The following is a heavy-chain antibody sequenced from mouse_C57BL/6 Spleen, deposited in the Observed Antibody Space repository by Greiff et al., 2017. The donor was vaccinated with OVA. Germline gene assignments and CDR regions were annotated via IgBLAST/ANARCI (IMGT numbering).Heavy chain of an antibody. J-gene: IGHJ1*03. D-gene: IGHD1-1*01. CDR1: GFTFSSYA. V-gene: IGHV5-4*03. Sequence: EVMLVESGGGLVKPGGSLKLSCAASGFTFSSYAMSWVRQTPEKRLEWVATISDGGSYTYYPDNVKGRFTISRDNAKNNLYLQMSHLKSEDTAMYYCARKANYYGSSSDWYFDVWGTGTTVTVSS. CDR3: ARKANYYGSSSDWYFDV. CDR2: ISDGGSYT.